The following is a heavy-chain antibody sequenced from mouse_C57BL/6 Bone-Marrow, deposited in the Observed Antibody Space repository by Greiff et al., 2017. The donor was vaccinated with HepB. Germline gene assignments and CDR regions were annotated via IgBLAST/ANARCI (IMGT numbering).Heavy chain of an antibody. CDR3: ASPIYYDYDEAWFAY. Sequence: EVQLQESGGGLVQPGGSLKLSCAASGFTFSDYYMYWVRQTPEKRLEWVAYISNGGGSTYYPDTVKGRFTISRDNAKNTLYLQMSRLKSEDTAMYYCASPIYYDYDEAWFAYWGQGTLVTVSA. CDR2: ISNGGGST. V-gene: IGHV5-12*01. D-gene: IGHD2-4*01. J-gene: IGHJ3*01. CDR1: GFTFSDYY.